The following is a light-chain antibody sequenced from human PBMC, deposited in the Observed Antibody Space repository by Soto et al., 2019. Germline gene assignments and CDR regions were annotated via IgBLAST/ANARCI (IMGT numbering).Light chain of an antibody. CDR3: SSYTRSSTLYV. J-gene: IGLJ1*01. V-gene: IGLV2-14*01. Sequence: QSVLAQPASVSGSPGQAITISCTGTSSDVGNYKYVSWYQQHPGKAPKLMIYEVSNRPSGVSNRFSGSKSGNTASLTISGLQAEDEADYYCSSYTRSSTLYVFGRGTKVTVL. CDR1: SSDVGNYKY. CDR2: EVS.